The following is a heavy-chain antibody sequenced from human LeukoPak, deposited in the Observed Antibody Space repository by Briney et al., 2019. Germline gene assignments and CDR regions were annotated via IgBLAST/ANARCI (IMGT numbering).Heavy chain of an antibody. CDR3: ARGIVPARKSYYYYMDV. D-gene: IGHD2-2*01. V-gene: IGHV1-2*02. CDR2: INPNSGGT. CDR1: GYTFTGYY. J-gene: IGHJ6*03. Sequence: ASVKVSCKASGYTFTGYYMHWVRQAPGQGLEWMGWINPNSGGTNYAQKFQGRVTMTRDTSISTAYMELSRLRSDDTAVYYCARGIVPARKSYYYYMDVWGKGTTVTVSS.